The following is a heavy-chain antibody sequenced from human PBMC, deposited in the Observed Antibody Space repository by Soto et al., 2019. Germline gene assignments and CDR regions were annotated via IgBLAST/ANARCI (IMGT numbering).Heavy chain of an antibody. CDR1: GFTVSNNY. CDR3: AARGGGGGY. Sequence: EVQLVESGGGLIQPGGSLRLSCAVSGFTVSNNYMSWVRQAPGKGLEGVSVIYSGGYTAYGDSVKGRFTISRDNSKNTLYPQMNSRGADAPGCFSWAARGGGGGYWGQGTLVTVSS. J-gene: IGHJ4*02. CDR2: IYSGGYT. D-gene: IGHD3-10*01. V-gene: IGHV3-53*01.